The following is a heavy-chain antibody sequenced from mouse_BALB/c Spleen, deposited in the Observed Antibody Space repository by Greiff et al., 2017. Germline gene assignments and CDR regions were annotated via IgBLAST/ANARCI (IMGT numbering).Heavy chain of an antibody. D-gene: IGHD2-3*01. CDR2: ISSGGSYT. CDR3: AREDDGYPYAMDY. V-gene: IGHV5-9-4*01. CDR1: GFTFSSYA. Sequence: EVKLMESGGGLVKPGGSLKLSCAASGFTFSSYAMSWVRQSPEKRLEWVAEISSGGSYTYYPDTVTGRFTISRDNAKNTLYLEMSSLRSEDTAMYYCAREDDGYPYAMDYWGQGTSVTVSS. J-gene: IGHJ4*01.